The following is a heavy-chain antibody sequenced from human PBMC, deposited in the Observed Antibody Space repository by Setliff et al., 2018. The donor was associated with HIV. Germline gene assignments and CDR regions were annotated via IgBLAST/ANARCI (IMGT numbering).Heavy chain of an antibody. Sequence: SETLSLTCSVSGYSISSGYYWGWIRQPPGKGLEWFGSIYHSGSTYYNPSLKSRVTISVDTSKNQFSLRLSSVTAADTAVYYCARGGGPDTNFDSWGRGTLVTV. J-gene: IGHJ4*02. CDR1: GYSISSGYY. V-gene: IGHV4-38-2*02. CDR3: ARGGGPDTNFDS. CDR2: IYHSGST.